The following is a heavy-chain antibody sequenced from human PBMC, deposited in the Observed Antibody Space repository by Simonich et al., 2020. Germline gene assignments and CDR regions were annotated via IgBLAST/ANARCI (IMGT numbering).Heavy chain of an antibody. V-gene: IGHV3-23*01. CDR2: ISGSGGRT. CDR3: AKDSSLVGATDWFDP. CDR1: GFTFSSYA. Sequence: EVQLLESVGGLVQPGGSLRLSCAASGFTFSSYAMSCVRQAPGKGLGWVSAISGSGGRTYDADSVKGRFTISRDNSKNTLYLQMNSLRAEDTAVYYCAKDSSLVGATDWFDPWGQGTLVTVSS. J-gene: IGHJ5*02. D-gene: IGHD1-26*01.